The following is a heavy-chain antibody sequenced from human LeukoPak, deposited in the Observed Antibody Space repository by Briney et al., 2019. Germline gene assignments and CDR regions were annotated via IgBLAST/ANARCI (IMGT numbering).Heavy chain of an antibody. Sequence: GGSLRLSCAASGFSFSSYEMNWVRQAPGKGLEWVSYISSSGGTIYYADSVKDRFTISRDNSKNTLYLQMNSLRAEDTAVYYCAKGRGWLQFFDYWGQGTLVTVSS. CDR3: AKGRGWLQFFDY. V-gene: IGHV3-48*03. CDR1: GFSFSSYE. CDR2: ISSSGGTI. J-gene: IGHJ4*02. D-gene: IGHD5-24*01.